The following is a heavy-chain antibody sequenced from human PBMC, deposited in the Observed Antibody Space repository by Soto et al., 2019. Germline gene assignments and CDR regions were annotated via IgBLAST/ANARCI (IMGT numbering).Heavy chain of an antibody. CDR3: ARDDPIFGAIPRMDI. CDR1: GFPFSSYT. CDR2: ITTAATRNI. Sequence: EVQLVESGGSLVNPGGSLRLSCSASGFPFSSYTMYWVRQAPGKGLEWVSSITTAATRNIFYADSVKGRFTISRDNANNILYLQMNNVRVEDTAVYYCARDDPIFGAIPRMDIWGQGTTVIVSS. J-gene: IGHJ6*02. V-gene: IGHV3-21*02. D-gene: IGHD3-3*01.